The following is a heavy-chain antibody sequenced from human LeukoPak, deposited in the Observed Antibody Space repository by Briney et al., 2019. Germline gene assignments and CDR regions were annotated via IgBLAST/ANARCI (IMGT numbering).Heavy chain of an antibody. Sequence: PSETLSLTCAVSDYSISSGYYWGWIRQPPGKGLEWIGSIYHSGSTYYNPSLKSRVTISVDTSKNQFSLKLSSVTAADTAVYYCARDVGYCSGGSCPDAFDIWGQGTMVTVSS. V-gene: IGHV4-38-2*02. D-gene: IGHD2-15*01. CDR2: IYHSGST. J-gene: IGHJ3*02. CDR3: ARDVGYCSGGSCPDAFDI. CDR1: DYSISSGYY.